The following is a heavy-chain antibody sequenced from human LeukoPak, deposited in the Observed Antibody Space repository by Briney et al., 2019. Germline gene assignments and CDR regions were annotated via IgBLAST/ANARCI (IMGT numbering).Heavy chain of an antibody. J-gene: IGHJ5*02. CDR1: HVSISTYY. CDR2: IHYSGST. CDR3: ARGYYGSGSYGVPRFDP. V-gene: IGHV4-59*01. Sequence: PSETLSLTCTVSHVSISTYYWSWIRQPPGKGLEWMGYIHYSGSTNYNPSLKSRVTISVDTSKKQLSLKLSSVTAADTAVYYCARGYYGSGSYGVPRFDPWGQGTLVTVSS. D-gene: IGHD3-10*01.